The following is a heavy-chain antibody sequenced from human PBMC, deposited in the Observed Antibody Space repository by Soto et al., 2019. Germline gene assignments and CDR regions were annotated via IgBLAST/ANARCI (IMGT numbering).Heavy chain of an antibody. CDR1: VFTFSSYG. CDR2: ISYDGSNK. CDR3: AKSLSPGLYYYGMDV. J-gene: IGHJ6*02. Sequence: GGSLRLSCAASVFTFSSYGMHWVRQAPGKGLEWVAVISYDGSNKYYADSVKGRFTISRDNSKNTLYLQMNSLRAEDTAVYYCAKSLSPGLYYYGMDVWGQGTTVTVSS. V-gene: IGHV3-30*18.